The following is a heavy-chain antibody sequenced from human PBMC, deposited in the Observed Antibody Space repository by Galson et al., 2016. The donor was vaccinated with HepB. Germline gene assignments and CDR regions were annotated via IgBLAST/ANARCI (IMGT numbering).Heavy chain of an antibody. CDR3: ARAGYCTGARCYSEGLDV. D-gene: IGHD2-15*01. CDR1: GYNFLSNG. Sequence: SVKVSCKASGYNFLSNGITWVRQAPGQGLEWMGWINTDTSDRIYTHSLQDRVTMTTDTSTNTAYMELRSLTSDDTAAYYCARAGYCTGARCYSEGLDVWGQGTTVTVSS. CDR2: INTDTSDR. V-gene: IGHV1-18*01. J-gene: IGHJ6*02.